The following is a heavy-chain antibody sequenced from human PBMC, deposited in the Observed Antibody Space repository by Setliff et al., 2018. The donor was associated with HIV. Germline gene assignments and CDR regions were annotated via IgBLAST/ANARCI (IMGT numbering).Heavy chain of an antibody. CDR2: ISSSGAHI. J-gene: IGHJ4*01. Sequence: PGGSLRLSCAAPEFTFSSYSMNWVRQAPGKGLEWVASISSSGAHIFYADSLKGRFTISRDNGKNLLYLQMNSLRAEDTAVYYCTKRTGNGWSHTDYWGHGTLVTVSS. V-gene: IGHV3-21*04. CDR3: TKRTGNGWSHTDY. D-gene: IGHD6-19*01. CDR1: EFTFSSYS.